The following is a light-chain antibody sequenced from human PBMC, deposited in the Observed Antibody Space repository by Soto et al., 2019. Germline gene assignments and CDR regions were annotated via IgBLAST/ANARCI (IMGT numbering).Light chain of an antibody. CDR1: QSVRSK. CDR2: DAS. V-gene: IGKV3-15*01. Sequence: EIVMTQSPGTLSVSPGERVTLSCRASQSVRSKLVWYQRKPGHSPRLLISDASTRATGMPGRFSGSGSGTEFTLTSSSLQSEYFAIYYRQQYNNWPCTFGQGTKVEMK. CDR3: QQYNNWPCT. J-gene: IGKJ1*01.